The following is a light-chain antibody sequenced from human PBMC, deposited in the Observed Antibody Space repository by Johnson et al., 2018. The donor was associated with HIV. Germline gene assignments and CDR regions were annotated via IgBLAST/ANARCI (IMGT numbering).Light chain of an antibody. J-gene: IGLJ1*01. Sequence: QSVLTQPPSVSAAPGQKVTISCSGSSSNIGNNYVSWYQQLPGTAPKLLIYDNNQRPSGIPDRFSVSKSGTSATLGITGLQTGDEADYYCGTGDSSLSTYVFGSGTKVTVL. CDR2: DNN. V-gene: IGLV1-51*01. CDR3: GTGDSSLSTYV. CDR1: SSNIGNNY.